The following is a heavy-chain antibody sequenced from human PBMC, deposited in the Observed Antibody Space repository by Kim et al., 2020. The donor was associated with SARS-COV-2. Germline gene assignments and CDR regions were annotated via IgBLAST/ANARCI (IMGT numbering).Heavy chain of an antibody. J-gene: IGHJ6*02. CDR3: AREAVTSGLDV. V-gene: IGHV3-74*01. CDR1: GFSLSRHW. Sequence: GGSLRLSCVASGFSLSRHWMHWVRHCPGKGLVWVSRIEIDGSSTTYTDAVKGRFTISRDNAKNILYMHMMSLRAEDTAVYYCAREAVTSGLDVWGRGTTVTVSS. CDR2: IEIDGSST. D-gene: IGHD4-17*01.